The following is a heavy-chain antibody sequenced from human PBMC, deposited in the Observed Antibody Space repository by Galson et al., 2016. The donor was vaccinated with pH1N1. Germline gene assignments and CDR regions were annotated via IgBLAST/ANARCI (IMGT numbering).Heavy chain of an antibody. D-gene: IGHD5-18*01. J-gene: IGHJ4*02. Sequence: SVKVSCKASGGTFSSYAVSWVRQAPGQGLEWVGGIIGMFGTTTYAQKLQGRVTITAEELTSSSYMKLTSLTSEDTALYYCARSRGYSYGSYYFDNWGQGTPVTVSS. CDR3: ARSRGYSYGSYYFDN. CDR1: GGTFSSYA. V-gene: IGHV1-69*13. CDR2: IIGMFGTT.